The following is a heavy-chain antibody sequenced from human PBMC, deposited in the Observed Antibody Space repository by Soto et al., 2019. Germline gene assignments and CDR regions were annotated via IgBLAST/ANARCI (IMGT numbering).Heavy chain of an antibody. CDR3: ARVPMYYYGSGSYYHPRGHYYGMDV. Sequence: ASVKVSCKASGGTFSSYAISWVRQAPGQGLEWMGGIIPIFGTANYAQKFQGRVTITADESTSTAYMELSSLRSEDTAVYYCARVPMYYYGSGSYYHPRGHYYGMDVWGQGTTVTVYS. CDR1: GGTFSSYA. J-gene: IGHJ6*02. D-gene: IGHD3-10*01. V-gene: IGHV1-69*13. CDR2: IIPIFGTA.